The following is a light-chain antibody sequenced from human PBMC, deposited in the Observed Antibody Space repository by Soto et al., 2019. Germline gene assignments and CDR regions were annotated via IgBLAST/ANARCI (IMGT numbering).Light chain of an antibody. CDR3: QQYATSPWA. Sequence: EIVMTQSPATLSVSPGERATLSCRASQSVNNNLAWYQQKPGQAPRLLMYGASTRAPGIPARFSGSGSGTDSTLTIGRVEPEDSGLYYCQQYATSPWAFGQGTRVEIK. J-gene: IGKJ1*01. CDR2: GAS. V-gene: IGKV3-15*01. CDR1: QSVNNN.